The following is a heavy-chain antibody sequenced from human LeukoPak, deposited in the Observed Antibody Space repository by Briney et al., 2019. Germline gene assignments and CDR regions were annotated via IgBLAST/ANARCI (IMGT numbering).Heavy chain of an antibody. CDR1: GYTLTELS. D-gene: IGHD6-13*01. J-gene: IGHJ3*02. V-gene: IGHV1-24*01. CDR2: FDPEDGET. CDR3: ATDGTYSSSLLTVGAFDI. Sequence: ASVKVSCKVSGYTLTELSMHWVRQAPGKGLEWMGGFDPEDGETIYAQKFQGRVTMTEDTSTDTAYMELSSLRSEDTAVYYCATDGTYSSSLLTVGAFDIWGQGTMVTVSS.